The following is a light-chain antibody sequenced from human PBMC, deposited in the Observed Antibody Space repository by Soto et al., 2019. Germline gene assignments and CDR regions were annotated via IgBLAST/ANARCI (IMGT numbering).Light chain of an antibody. V-gene: IGKV1-39*01. CDR3: QQSYSTPRT. CDR1: QTINNF. J-gene: IGKJ2*01. Sequence: DIQMPQSPFSLSASVVDRVTITCRASQTINNFLNWYQQKPGKAPKLLIYAASSLQSGVPSRFSSNGSGTDFTLTISSLQPEDFAPYYCQQSYSTPRTFGQGTKLEIK. CDR2: AAS.